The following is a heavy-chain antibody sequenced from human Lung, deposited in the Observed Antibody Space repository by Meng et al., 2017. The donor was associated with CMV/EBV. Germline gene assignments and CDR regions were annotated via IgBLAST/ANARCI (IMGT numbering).Heavy chain of an antibody. Sequence: GGXXRLSCAASGFIFSAYEIIWVRQAPGKGLEWVSYIHARGHIVHYADFVNGRFTISRDSAKNSVDLQMSSLRVEDTAVYYCARRLPYYGMDVWGQGTTVTVSS. CDR3: ARRLPYYGMDV. CDR2: IHARGHIV. V-gene: IGHV3-48*03. CDR1: GFIFSAYE. J-gene: IGHJ6*02.